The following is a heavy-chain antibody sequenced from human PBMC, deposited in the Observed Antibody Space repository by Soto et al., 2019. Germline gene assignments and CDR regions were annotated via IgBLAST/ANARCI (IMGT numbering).Heavy chain of an antibody. D-gene: IGHD3-10*01. CDR1: GFTFSSYA. CDR3: AKSITMVRGALGY. Sequence: EVQLLESGGGLVQPGGSLRLSCAASGFTFSSYAMSWVRQAPGKGLEWVSAISGSGGSTYYSDSVKGRFTISRDNSKNTLYLQMNSLRAEDTAVYYCAKSITMVRGALGYWGQGTLVTVSS. CDR2: ISGSGGST. J-gene: IGHJ4*02. V-gene: IGHV3-23*01.